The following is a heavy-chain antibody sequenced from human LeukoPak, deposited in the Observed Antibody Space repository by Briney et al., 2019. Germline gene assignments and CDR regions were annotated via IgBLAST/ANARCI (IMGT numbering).Heavy chain of an antibody. V-gene: IGHV1-18*01. D-gene: IGHD2-2*01. CDR2: ISAYNGNT. Sequence: GASVKVSCKASGYTFTSYGISWVRQAPGQVLGWMGWISAYNGNTNYAQKLQGRVTMTTDTSTSTAYMELRSLRSDDTAVYYCARDSYQRLGHRPLGYWGQGTLVTVSS. J-gene: IGHJ4*02. CDR1: GYTFTSYG. CDR3: ARDSYQRLGHRPLGY.